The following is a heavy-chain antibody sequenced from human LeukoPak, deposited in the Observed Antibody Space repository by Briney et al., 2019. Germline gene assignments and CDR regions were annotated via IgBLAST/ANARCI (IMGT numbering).Heavy chain of an antibody. CDR1: GFTFSSYG. D-gene: IGHD6-19*01. CDR2: IRYDGSNK. Sequence: QPGGSLRLSCAASGFTFSSYGMYWVRQAPGKGLEWVAFIRYDGSNKYYADSVKGRFTISRDNSKNTLYLQMNSLRAEDTAVYCCARLYSSGWYGDDYWGQGTLVTVSS. J-gene: IGHJ4*02. V-gene: IGHV3-30*02. CDR3: ARLYSSGWYGDDY.